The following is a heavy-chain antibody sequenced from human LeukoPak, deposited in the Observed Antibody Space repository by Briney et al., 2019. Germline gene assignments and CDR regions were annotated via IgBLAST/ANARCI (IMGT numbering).Heavy chain of an antibody. CDR3: ARGANWGSPDY. J-gene: IGHJ4*02. D-gene: IGHD7-27*01. Sequence: SETLSLTCTVSGGSISSDYWNWIRQSPGKGLEWIGYIYYSGTTSYNPSLKSRVTISLDTSKNQFSLKLSSVTAADTAVYYCARGANWGSPDYWGQGTLVTVSS. CDR1: GGSISSDY. CDR2: IYYSGTT. V-gene: IGHV4-59*01.